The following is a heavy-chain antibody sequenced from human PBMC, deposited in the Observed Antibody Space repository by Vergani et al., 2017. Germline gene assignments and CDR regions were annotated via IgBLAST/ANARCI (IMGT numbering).Heavy chain of an antibody. V-gene: IGHV3-7*01. Sequence: EVQLLESGGNLVQPGGSLRLSCAASGFTFSSYWMSWVRQAPGKGLEWVANIKQDGSEKYYADSVKGRFTISRDNAKNSLYLQMNSLRAEDTAVYYCARVDGVVTAPFDYWGQGTLVTVSS. J-gene: IGHJ4*02. CDR1: GFTFSSYW. CDR2: IKQDGSEK. D-gene: IGHD2-21*02. CDR3: ARVDGVVTAPFDY.